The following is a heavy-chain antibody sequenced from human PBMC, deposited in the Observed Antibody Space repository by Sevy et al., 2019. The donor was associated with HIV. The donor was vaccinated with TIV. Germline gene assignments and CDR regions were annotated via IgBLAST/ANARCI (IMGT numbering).Heavy chain of an antibody. Sequence: GKSLKISCAASGFTFSSYGMHWVRQAPGKGLEWVAFIQYDGSNKYYADSVKGRFTVSRDSSKNTLYLQLNSLRGDDTAVYYCAKDGTGFVAAPYNWFDPWGQGTLVTVSS. D-gene: IGHD6-6*01. CDR1: GFTFSSYG. V-gene: IGHV3-30*02. CDR3: AKDGTGFVAAPYNWFDP. J-gene: IGHJ5*02. CDR2: IQYDGSNK.